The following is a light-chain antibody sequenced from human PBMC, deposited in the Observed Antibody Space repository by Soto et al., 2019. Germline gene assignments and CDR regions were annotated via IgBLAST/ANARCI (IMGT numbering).Light chain of an antibody. CDR3: QQYNKWPPVYT. Sequence: EIVMTQSPDILSVSPGERATLSCRASQSVSSSLAWYQQKPGQAPRLLIYDASTRATGIPARFSGSGSGTEFTLTISSLQSEDFALYYCQQYNKWPPVYTFGQGTKLEI. J-gene: IGKJ2*01. V-gene: IGKV3D-15*01. CDR2: DAS. CDR1: QSVSSS.